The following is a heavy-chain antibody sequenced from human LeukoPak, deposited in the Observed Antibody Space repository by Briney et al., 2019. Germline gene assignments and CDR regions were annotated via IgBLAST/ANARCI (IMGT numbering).Heavy chain of an antibody. D-gene: IGHD2-15*01. Sequence: LSLTCTVSVGSISSGSYYWSWIRQPAGKGLEWIGRIYTSGSANYNPSLKSRVTISVDTSKKQFSLNLSSVTAADTAVYYCARDRSGPRGGHAFDIWGQGTMVTVSS. J-gene: IGHJ3*02. CDR3: ARDRSGPRGGHAFDI. V-gene: IGHV4-61*02. CDR2: IYTSGSA. CDR1: VGSISSGSYY.